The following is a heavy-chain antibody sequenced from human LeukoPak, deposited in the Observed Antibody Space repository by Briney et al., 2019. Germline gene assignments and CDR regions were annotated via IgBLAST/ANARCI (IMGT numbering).Heavy chain of an antibody. Sequence: GGSLRLSCAASGFTFSSFVMTWVRQAPGKGLEWVSTISGSGLSTYYADSVKGRFTISRDNSRNTLFLQLNSLRAEDTAIYYSARDACRGGTCYYFDYWGQGTLVTVSS. J-gene: IGHJ4*02. D-gene: IGHD2-15*01. V-gene: IGHV3-23*01. CDR2: ISGSGLST. CDR3: ARDACRGGTCYYFDY. CDR1: GFTFSSFV.